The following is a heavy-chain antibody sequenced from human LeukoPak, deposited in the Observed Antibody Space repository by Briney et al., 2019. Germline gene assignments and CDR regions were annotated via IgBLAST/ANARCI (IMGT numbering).Heavy chain of an antibody. V-gene: IGHV4-34*01. J-gene: IGHJ5*02. Sequence: SETLSLTCAVYGGSFSGYYWSWIRQPPGKGLEWIGEINHSGSTNYNPSLKSRLTISVDTSKNQFSLKLSSVTAADTAVYYCARGGDIVVVPAAILRYNWFDRWGQGTLVTVSS. CDR1: GGSFSGYY. D-gene: IGHD2-2*02. CDR3: ARGGDIVVVPAAILRYNWFDR. CDR2: INHSGST.